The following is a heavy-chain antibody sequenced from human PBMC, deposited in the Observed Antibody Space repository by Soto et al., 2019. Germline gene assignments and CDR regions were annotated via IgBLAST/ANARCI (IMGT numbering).Heavy chain of an antibody. CDR2: ISGSGGNT. CDR1: GFTFSSYA. Sequence: GGSLRLSCAASGFTFSSYAMSWVRQTPGKGLEWVSVISGSGGNTNYADSVKGRLTISRDNSKNTLFLLMNSLRVDDTAVYYCTKLTNWYGGWLDPWGQGTPVTVSS. V-gene: IGHV3-23*01. CDR3: TKLTNWYGGWLDP. J-gene: IGHJ5*02. D-gene: IGHD1-1*01.